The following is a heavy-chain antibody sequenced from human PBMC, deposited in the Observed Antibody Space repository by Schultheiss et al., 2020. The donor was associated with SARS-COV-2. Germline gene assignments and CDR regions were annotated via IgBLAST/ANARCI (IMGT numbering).Heavy chain of an antibody. CDR2: IYTSGST. CDR1: GGSISSGSYY. V-gene: IGHV4-61*02. Sequence: SETLSLTCTVSGGSISSGSYYWSWIRQPAGKGLEWIGRIYTSGSTNYNPSLKSRVTISVDTSKNQFSLKLSSVTAADTAVYYCARDRQHSGSCDYWGQGTLVTVSS. CDR3: ARDRQHSGSCDY. J-gene: IGHJ4*02. D-gene: IGHD1-26*01.